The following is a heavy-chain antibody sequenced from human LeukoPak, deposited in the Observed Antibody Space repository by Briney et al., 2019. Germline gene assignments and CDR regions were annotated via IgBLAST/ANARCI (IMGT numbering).Heavy chain of an antibody. CDR3: ARGRESIEAFDI. D-gene: IGHD6-6*01. CDR2: ISSNGGST. V-gene: IGHV3-64*01. CDR1: GFTFSSYA. Sequence: GGSLRLSCAASGFTFSSYAMHWVRQAPGKGLEYVSAISSNGGSTYYANSVKGRFTISRDNSKNTLYLQMNSLRAEDTAVYYCARGRESIEAFDIWGQGTMVTVSS. J-gene: IGHJ3*02.